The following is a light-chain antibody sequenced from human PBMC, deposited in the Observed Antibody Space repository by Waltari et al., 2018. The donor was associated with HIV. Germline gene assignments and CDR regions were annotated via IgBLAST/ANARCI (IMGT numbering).Light chain of an antibody. CDR3: MQALQTPYT. CDR2: LGS. V-gene: IGKV2-28*01. CDR1: QSLLQTNTYNY. Sequence: DIVMSQSPLSLAVTPGEPASISCKSTQSLLQTNTYNYLDWYLQKPGQSPKLLIYLGSSRASGVPDSFRGSGSDTDFTLEITRVEAEYVGVYYCMQALQTPYTFGQGTNLDI. J-gene: IGKJ2*01.